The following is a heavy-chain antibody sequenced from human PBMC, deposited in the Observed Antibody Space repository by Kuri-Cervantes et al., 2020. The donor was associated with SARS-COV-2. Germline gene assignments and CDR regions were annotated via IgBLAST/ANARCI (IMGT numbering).Heavy chain of an antibody. D-gene: IGHD2-15*01. CDR3: ARAFVVVVAAWRTGMDV. CDR1: GFTFSSYA. Sequence: GGSLRLSCAASGFTFSSYAMHWVRQAPDKGLERVAVISYDGSNKYYADSVKGRFTISRDNSKNTLYLQMNSLRAEDTAVYYCARAFVVVVAAWRTGMDVWGQGTTVTVSS. V-gene: IGHV3-30-3*01. CDR2: ISYDGSNK. J-gene: IGHJ6*02.